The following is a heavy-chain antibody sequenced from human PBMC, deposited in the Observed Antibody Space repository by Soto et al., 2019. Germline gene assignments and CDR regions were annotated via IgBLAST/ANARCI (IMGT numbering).Heavy chain of an antibody. CDR2: IDPSDSYT. J-gene: IGHJ6*02. Sequence: GESLTISCKGSGYRFPSSWITWFRNMPGKGLECMGRIDPSDSYTNYSPSFQGHVTISADKSISTAYLQWSSLKASETAMYYCARPIDMVTNGMDVWGQGTTVTVSS. D-gene: IGHD5-18*01. CDR1: GYRFPSSW. V-gene: IGHV5-10-1*01. CDR3: ARPIDMVTNGMDV.